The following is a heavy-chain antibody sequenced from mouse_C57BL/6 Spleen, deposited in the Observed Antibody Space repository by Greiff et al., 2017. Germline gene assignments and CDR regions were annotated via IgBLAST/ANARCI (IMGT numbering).Heavy chain of an antibody. V-gene: IGHV1-54*01. CDR3: ARSDYYGSSYFDY. Sequence: VQLQQSGAELVRPGTSVKVSCKASGYAFTNYLIEWVKQRPGQGLEWIGVINPGSGGTNYNEKFKGKATLTVDKSSSTAYMQLSSLTSEDSAVYYCARSDYYGSSYFDYWGQGTTLTVSS. D-gene: IGHD1-1*01. CDR2: INPGSGGT. J-gene: IGHJ2*01. CDR1: GYAFTNYL.